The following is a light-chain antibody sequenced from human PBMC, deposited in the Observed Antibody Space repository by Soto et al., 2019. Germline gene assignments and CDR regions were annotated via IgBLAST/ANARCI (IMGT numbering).Light chain of an antibody. CDR2: AAS. CDR1: QSVSSSY. V-gene: IGKV3-20*01. CDR3: QQYGSSPQT. Sequence: EIVLTQSPGTLSFSTGERATLSCRASQSVSSSYLAWYQQKPGQAPRLLIYAASSRATGIPDRFSGSGSGTDFTLTISRLEPEDFAVYYCQQYGSSPQTFGQGTKVDI. J-gene: IGKJ1*01.